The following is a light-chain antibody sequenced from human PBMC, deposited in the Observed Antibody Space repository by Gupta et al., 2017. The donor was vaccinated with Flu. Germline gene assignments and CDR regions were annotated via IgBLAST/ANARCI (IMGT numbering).Light chain of an antibody. V-gene: IGLV3-1*01. J-gene: IGLJ1*01. CDR1: KLGDSY. CDR2: QDR. Sequence: SSELTQPPSVSVSPGQTASITCSGDKLGDSYAYWYQQKPGQSPELVIYQDRQRPSGIPERFSGSNSGNTATLTISGTQAMDAADYYCQAWDSTTDAYVFGTGTKVTVV. CDR3: QAWDSTTDAYV.